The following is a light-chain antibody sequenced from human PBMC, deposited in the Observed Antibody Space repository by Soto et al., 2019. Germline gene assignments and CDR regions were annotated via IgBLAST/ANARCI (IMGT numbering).Light chain of an antibody. CDR2: AAS. Sequence: DIQMTQSPSSLSASVGDKVTIACRASQSINTSLNWYQEKQGTAPKLLIYAASSLESGVPSRFSGSGSGTDFTLTISSLQSEDFAIYYCQQGYTSPLTFGQGTQVDIK. CDR1: QSINTS. V-gene: IGKV1-39*01. J-gene: IGKJ1*01. CDR3: QQGYTSPLT.